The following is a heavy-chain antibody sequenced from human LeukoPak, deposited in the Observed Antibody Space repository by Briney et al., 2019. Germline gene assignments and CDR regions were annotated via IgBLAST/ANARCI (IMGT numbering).Heavy chain of an antibody. Sequence: SETLSLTCIVSGGSISSSSYYWGWIRQPPGKGLERIGSIYYSGSTYYNPSLKSRVTISVDTSKNQFSLKLSSVTAADTAVYYCASGFMEGFDPWGQGTLVTVSS. CDR3: ASGFMEGFDP. D-gene: IGHD3-3*01. J-gene: IGHJ5*02. V-gene: IGHV4-39*07. CDR2: IYYSGST. CDR1: GGSISSSSYY.